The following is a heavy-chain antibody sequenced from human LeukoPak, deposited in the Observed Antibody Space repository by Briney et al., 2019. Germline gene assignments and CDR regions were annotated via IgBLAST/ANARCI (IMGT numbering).Heavy chain of an antibody. D-gene: IGHD5-12*01. CDR3: ATAGYSGYGAPSSFDY. J-gene: IGHJ4*02. CDR1: GYTFTSYY. CDR2: INPSGGST. V-gene: IGHV1-46*01. Sequence: ASVKVSCRASGYTFTSYYIHWVRQAPGQGLEWMGLINPSGGSTNYAQKFQGRVTMTEDTSTDTAYMELSSLRSEDTAVYYCATAGYSGYGAPSSFDYWGQGTLVTVSS.